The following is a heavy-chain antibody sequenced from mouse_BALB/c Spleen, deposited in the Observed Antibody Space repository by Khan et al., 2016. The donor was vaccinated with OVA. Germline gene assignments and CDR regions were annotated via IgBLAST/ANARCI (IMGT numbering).Heavy chain of an antibody. CDR1: GYTFTDYY. D-gene: IGHD1-2*01. Sequence: QVQLQQSGAELARPGASVKLSCKASGYTFTDYYINWVKQRTGQGLEWIGEISPGSGDTYYTEKFKGKATLTADKSSSTAYMQLSSLTSEASAVYCCARRNYFGNAFAYWGQGTLVTVSA. J-gene: IGHJ3*01. CDR2: ISPGSGDT. V-gene: IGHV1-77*01. CDR3: ARRNYFGNAFAY.